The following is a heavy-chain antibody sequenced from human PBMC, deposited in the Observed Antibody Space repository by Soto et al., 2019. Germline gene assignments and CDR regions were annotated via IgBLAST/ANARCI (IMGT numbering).Heavy chain of an antibody. CDR1: GGTFSSYA. CDR2: IIPIFGTA. CDR3: ARVSVQESPNYYGMDV. D-gene: IGHD3-10*01. V-gene: IGHV1-69*13. Sequence: SVKVSCKASGGTFSSYAISWVRQAPGQGLEWMGGIIPIFGTANYAQKFQGRVTITADESTSTAYMELSSLRSEDTAVYYCARVSVQESPNYYGMDVWGQGTTVTVSS. J-gene: IGHJ6*02.